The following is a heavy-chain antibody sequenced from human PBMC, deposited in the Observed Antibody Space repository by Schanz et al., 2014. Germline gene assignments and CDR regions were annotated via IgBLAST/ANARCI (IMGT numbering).Heavy chain of an antibody. D-gene: IGHD2-15*01. CDR3: ARDFLLEQLGYSHYYYAMDV. CDR2: IKSDGSST. CDR1: GFTFSSHW. V-gene: IGHV3-74*01. J-gene: IGHJ6*02. Sequence: EVQLLESGGGLVQPGGSLRLSCAASGFTFSSHWMHWVRQDPGKGLVWVARIKSDGSSTSYADSVKGRFTISRDNAKNTLYLQMNSLRAEDTAVYYCARDFLLEQLGYSHYYYAMDVWGQGTTVTVS.